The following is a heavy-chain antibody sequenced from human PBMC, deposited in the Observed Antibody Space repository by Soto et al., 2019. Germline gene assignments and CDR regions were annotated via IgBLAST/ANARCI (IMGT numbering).Heavy chain of an antibody. V-gene: IGHV1-46*01. D-gene: IGHD3-9*01. J-gene: IGHJ5*02. Sequence: ASVKVSCKASGYTFTSYYMHWVRQAPGQGLEWMGIINPSGGSTSYAQKFQGRVTMTRDTSTSTVYMELSSLRSEDTAVYYCAREGGLLRYFDWSPGGFDPWGQGTLVTVSS. CDR2: INPSGGST. CDR3: AREGGLLRYFDWSPGGFDP. CDR1: GYTFTSYY.